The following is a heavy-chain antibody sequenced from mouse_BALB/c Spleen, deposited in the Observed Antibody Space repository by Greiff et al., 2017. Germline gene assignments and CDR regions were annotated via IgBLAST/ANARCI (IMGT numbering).Heavy chain of an antibody. CDR1: GYSITSDYA. V-gene: IGHV3-2*02. CDR2: ISYSGST. Sequence: EVQLQQSGPGLVKPSQSLSLTCTVTGYSITSDYAWNWIRQFPGNKLEWMGYISYSGSTSYNPSLKSRISITRDTSKNQFFLQLNSVTTEDTATYYCARNYGNYGFDYWGQGTTLTVSS. J-gene: IGHJ2*01. CDR3: ARNYGNYGFDY. D-gene: IGHD2-1*01.